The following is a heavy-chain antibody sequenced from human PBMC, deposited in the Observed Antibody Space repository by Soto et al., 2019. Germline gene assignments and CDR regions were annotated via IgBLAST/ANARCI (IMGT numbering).Heavy chain of an antibody. Sequence: EVQLLESGGGLVQPGGSLRLSCADSGFSFSSYDMSWVRQAPGKGLEWVSGISRGGEDTYYADSVKGRFIISRDNSKSTLYLQIHSLRAEDTALFYCASSSGWMDAFDMWGQGTMVTVSA. CDR3: ASSSGWMDAFDM. CDR2: ISRGGEDT. CDR1: GFSFSSYD. J-gene: IGHJ3*02. V-gene: IGHV3-23*01. D-gene: IGHD6-19*01.